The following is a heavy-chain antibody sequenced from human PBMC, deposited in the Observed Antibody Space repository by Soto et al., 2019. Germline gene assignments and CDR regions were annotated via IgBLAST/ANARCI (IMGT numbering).Heavy chain of an antibody. Sequence: KPSETLSLTCAVSGGSFSGHYWSWIRQSPGKGLEWIGEINHSGSSNYNPSLESRITILLGTSKNHVSRELSSVTAAVTAVYYCVRVSVRLGYDFWSGYTRWFDPWGQGTLVTVSS. CDR2: INHSGSS. J-gene: IGHJ5*02. CDR3: VRVSVRLGYDFWSGYTRWFDP. D-gene: IGHD3-3*01. V-gene: IGHV4-34*01. CDR1: GGSFSGHY.